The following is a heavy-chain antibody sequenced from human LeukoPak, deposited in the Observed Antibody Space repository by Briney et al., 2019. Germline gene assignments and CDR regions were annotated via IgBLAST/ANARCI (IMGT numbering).Heavy chain of an antibody. D-gene: IGHD3-22*01. J-gene: IGHJ4*02. Sequence: ASVKVSCKASGYTFTSYGLSWVRQAPGQGLEWMGWISGYNGNANYAQKFQGRVTMTTDTSTSTAYMELRSLRSDDTAVYYCARDGHRRYYYESSDYRFDYWGQGTLATVSS. CDR2: ISGYNGNA. CDR1: GYTFTSYG. V-gene: IGHV1-18*01. CDR3: ARDGHRRYYYESSDYRFDY.